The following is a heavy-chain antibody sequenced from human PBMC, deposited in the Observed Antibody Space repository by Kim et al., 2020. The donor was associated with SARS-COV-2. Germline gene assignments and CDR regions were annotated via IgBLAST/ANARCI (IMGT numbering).Heavy chain of an antibody. V-gene: IGHV3-7*01. D-gene: IGHD4-17*01. CDR2: ITQDGSKK. CDR1: AFTFSRSW. J-gene: IGHJ3*02. CDR3: ARDTDRSAFDI. Sequence: GGSLRLSCSASAFTFSRSWMAWVRQAPGNGLEWVGNITQDGSKKNYVDSVKGRFTISRDNAKNLLYLQMNSLRVEDTALYYCARDTDRSAFDIWGQGTMVTVSS.